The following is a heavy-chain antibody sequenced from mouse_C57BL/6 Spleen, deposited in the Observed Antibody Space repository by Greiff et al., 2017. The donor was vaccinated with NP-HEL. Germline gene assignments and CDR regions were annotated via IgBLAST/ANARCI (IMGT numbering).Heavy chain of an antibody. Sequence: VQLQQSGPELVKPGASVKISCKASGYTFTDYYMNWVKQSHGKSLEWIGDINPNNGGTSYNQKFTGKATLTVDKSSSTAYMELRSLTSEDSAVYYCAIPIYYDYDDAMDYWGQGTSVTVSS. V-gene: IGHV1-26*01. CDR3: AIPIYYDYDDAMDY. CDR2: INPNNGGT. D-gene: IGHD2-4*01. CDR1: GYTFTDYY. J-gene: IGHJ4*01.